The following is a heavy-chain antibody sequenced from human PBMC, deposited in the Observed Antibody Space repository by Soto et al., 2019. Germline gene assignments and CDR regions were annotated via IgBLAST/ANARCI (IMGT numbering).Heavy chain of an antibody. CDR1: GFTFSSYA. V-gene: IGHV3-23*01. CDR2: ITNSGRST. Sequence: GGSLRLSCAASGFTFSSYAMSWVRQAPGKGLEWVSAITNSGRSTYYADSVKGRFTISRDNSKNTLYLQMNSLRAEDTAVYYCAKRGAYNSGWVGDFDNWGRGTLVTVSS. CDR3: AKRGAYNSGWVGDFDN. D-gene: IGHD6-19*01. J-gene: IGHJ4*02.